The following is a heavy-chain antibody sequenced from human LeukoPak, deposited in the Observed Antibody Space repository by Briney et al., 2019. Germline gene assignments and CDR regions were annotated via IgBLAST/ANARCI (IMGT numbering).Heavy chain of an antibody. CDR1: GFSFKNYV. CDR2: VTFDGRNE. CDR3: AREDDGFEI. Sequence: PGRSLRLSCGASGFSFKNYVMHWIRQAPGKGLEWVAAVTFDGRNEYYADSVKGRFTISRDNSKDTLYLQMNSLRTEDTAVYHCAREDDGFEIWGQGTMVTVSS. V-gene: IGHV3-30*04. J-gene: IGHJ3*02.